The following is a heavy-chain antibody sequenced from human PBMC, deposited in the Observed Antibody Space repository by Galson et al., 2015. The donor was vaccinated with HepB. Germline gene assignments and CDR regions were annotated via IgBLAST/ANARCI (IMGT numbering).Heavy chain of an antibody. CDR2: ISSSSSPI. Sequence: SLRLSCAASGFTFSSYGMNWVRQAPGKGLEWVSYISSSSSPIYYADSVKGRFTISRDNAKNSLYLQMNSLRDEDTAVYYCARARSGTYSHFDYWGQGTLVTVSS. D-gene: IGHD3-10*01. J-gene: IGHJ4*02. CDR1: GFTFSSYG. V-gene: IGHV3-48*02. CDR3: ARARSGTYSHFDY.